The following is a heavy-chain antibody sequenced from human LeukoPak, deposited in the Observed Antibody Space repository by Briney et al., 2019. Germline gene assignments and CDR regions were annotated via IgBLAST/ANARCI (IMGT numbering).Heavy chain of an antibody. V-gene: IGHV1-69*05. Sequence: SVKVSCKASGGTFSSYTISWVRQAPGQGLDWMGGIIPIFGTANYAQKFQGRVTITTDESTSTAYMELSSLRSEDTAVYYCASSDRREWMYYYDSSGYFTPLFDYWGQGTLVTVSS. CDR1: GGTFSSYT. D-gene: IGHD3-22*01. CDR3: ASSDRREWMYYYDSSGYFTPLFDY. J-gene: IGHJ4*02. CDR2: IIPIFGTA.